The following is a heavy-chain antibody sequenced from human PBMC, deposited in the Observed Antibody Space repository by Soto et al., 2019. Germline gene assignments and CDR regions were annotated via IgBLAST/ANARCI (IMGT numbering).Heavy chain of an antibody. D-gene: IGHD3-22*01. CDR1: GFTFSTYA. J-gene: IGHJ2*01. V-gene: IGHV3-23*01. CDR3: AKDRYYYDSSGPSPPADWYFDL. Sequence: EVHLLESGGGLVQPGGSLRLSCAASGFTFSTYAMSWVRQAPGKGLGWDSTFSGSGGTTYYADSVQGRFTISRDNSMNTLYLQMNSLRAEDTDLYYCAKDRYYYDSSGPSPPADWYFDLWGRGTLVTVSS. CDR2: FSGSGGTT.